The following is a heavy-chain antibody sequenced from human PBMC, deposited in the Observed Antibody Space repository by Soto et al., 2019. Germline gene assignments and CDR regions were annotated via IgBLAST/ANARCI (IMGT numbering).Heavy chain of an antibody. Sequence: SETLSLTCTVSGGSISGYYWSWIRQPPGKGLEWIGYMYNTGSTVYNPSFKSRVTISRDDSKNSLYLQMSSLRAEDTAVYYCVKGCSSTNCYAGTNDAFDIWGQGTMVTVSS. J-gene: IGHJ3*02. CDR2: MYNTGST. V-gene: IGHV4-59*01. CDR1: GGSISGYY. D-gene: IGHD2-2*01. CDR3: VKGCSSTNCYAGTNDAFDI.